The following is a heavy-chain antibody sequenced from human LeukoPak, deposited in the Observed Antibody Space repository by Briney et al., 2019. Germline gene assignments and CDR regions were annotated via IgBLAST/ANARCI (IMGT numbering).Heavy chain of an antibody. CDR3: ARVWRELAVDY. CDR2: INPSGGST. D-gene: IGHD3-10*01. J-gene: IGHJ4*02. Sequence: ASVKVSCKVSGYTLTELSMHWVRQAPGQGLEWMGIINPSGGSTSYAQKFQGRVTMTRDTSTSTVYMELSSLRSDDTAVYYCARVWRELAVDYWGQGTLVTVSS. CDR1: GYTLTELS. V-gene: IGHV1-46*01.